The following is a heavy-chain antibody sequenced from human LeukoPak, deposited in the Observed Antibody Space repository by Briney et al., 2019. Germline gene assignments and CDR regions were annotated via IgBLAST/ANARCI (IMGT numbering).Heavy chain of an antibody. V-gene: IGHV4-61*02. CDR2: IYTSGGT. Sequence: PSQTLSLTCTVSGASISSGDYFWSWIRQTTGKELEWIGRIYTSGGTNYNPSLKSRVTISLDTSKNQVSLRLSSVTAADTAVYYCARDNAIWFGAPSALWGRGTLVTVSS. D-gene: IGHD3-10*01. CDR1: GASISSGDYF. J-gene: IGHJ2*01. CDR3: ARDNAIWFGAPSAL.